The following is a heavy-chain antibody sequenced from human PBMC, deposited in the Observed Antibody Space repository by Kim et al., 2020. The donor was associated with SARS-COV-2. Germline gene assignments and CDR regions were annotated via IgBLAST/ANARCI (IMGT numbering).Heavy chain of an antibody. CDR3: IGFIEGEPY. D-gene: IGHD1-26*01. CDR1: AFTFTDHD. V-gene: IGHV3-72*01. J-gene: IGHJ4*02. Sequence: GGSLRLSCADSAFTFTDHDMDWVRQAPGKGLEWVGRSKKTPNSYSTQYAASVNGRFIISRDDSKNSLHLQMNSLKTEDTAVYDCIGFIEGEPYWGQGTL. CDR2: SKKTPNSYST.